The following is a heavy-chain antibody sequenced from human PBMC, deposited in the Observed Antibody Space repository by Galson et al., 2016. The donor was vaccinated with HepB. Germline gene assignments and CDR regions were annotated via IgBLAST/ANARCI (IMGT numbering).Heavy chain of an antibody. CDR2: INAGNGNT. J-gene: IGHJ4*02. D-gene: IGHD3-22*01. V-gene: IGHV1-3*01. CDR3: ARGRSGSHYYGSSGYYYSLDY. CDR1: GYTFNNYP. Sequence: SVKVSCKASGYTFNNYPMHWVRQAPGQRLEWMGRINAGNGNTKYSQKFQGRVTITRDTSARTAYMELSSLRSEDSAVYYCARGRSGSHYYGSSGYYYSLDYWGQGTLVTVSS.